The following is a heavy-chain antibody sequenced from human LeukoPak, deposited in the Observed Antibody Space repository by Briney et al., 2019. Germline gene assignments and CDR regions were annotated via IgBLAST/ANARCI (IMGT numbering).Heavy chain of an antibody. D-gene: IGHD3-3*01. CDR1: GYTFTSYY. Sequence: GASVKVSRKASGYTFTSYYMHWVRQAPAPGLEWVGVINPGGGSTSYAQKYHGRVTMTRDTSTSTVSMELSSLRSEDTAVYYCARDESGYDFWSGYYCPFDYWGQGTLVTVSS. V-gene: IGHV1-46*01. J-gene: IGHJ4*02. CDR3: ARDESGYDFWSGYYCPFDY. CDR2: INPGGGST.